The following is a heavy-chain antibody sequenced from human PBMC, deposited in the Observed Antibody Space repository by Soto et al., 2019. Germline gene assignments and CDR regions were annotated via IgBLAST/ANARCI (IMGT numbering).Heavy chain of an antibody. CDR1: GFTFSSYS. CDR2: ISTRSTYI. CDR3: ARNGAAAGTGRPSGFDP. Sequence: EVQLVESGGGLVEPGGSLRLSCAASGFTFSSYSMNWVRQAPGKGLEWVSSISTRSTYIYYPDSVRGRFTVSRVDANNLLYLQMNDLRAEDTAVYYCARNGAAAGTGRPSGFDPWGQGTLVTVSS. J-gene: IGHJ5*02. D-gene: IGHD6-13*01. V-gene: IGHV3-21*01.